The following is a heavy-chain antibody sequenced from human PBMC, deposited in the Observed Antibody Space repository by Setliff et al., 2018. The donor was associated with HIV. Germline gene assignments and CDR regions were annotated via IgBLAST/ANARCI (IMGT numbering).Heavy chain of an antibody. Sequence: GASVKVSCKASGYTFTSYGISWVRQAPGQGLEWMGWVSAYNGNTNYAQKLQGRVTMTTDTSTSTAYMELRSLRSDDTAVYYCARLMLEVTVTTAWFDPWGQGTLVTVSS. J-gene: IGHJ5*02. D-gene: IGHD4-17*01. CDR2: VSAYNGNT. CDR1: GYTFTSYG. V-gene: IGHV1-18*01. CDR3: ARLMLEVTVTTAWFDP.